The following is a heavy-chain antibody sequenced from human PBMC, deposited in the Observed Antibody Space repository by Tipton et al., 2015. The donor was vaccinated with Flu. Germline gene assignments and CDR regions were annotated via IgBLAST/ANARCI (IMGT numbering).Heavy chain of an antibody. V-gene: IGHV3-74*03. D-gene: IGHD1-26*01. J-gene: IGHJ4*02. CDR1: GYAFSTHG. CDR2: VNSLGGET. Sequence: GSLRLSCAAAGYAFSTHGMHWVRQAPGEGLVWVARVNSLGGETTYAGSVKGRFTISRDNSKDMLYLQMNSLRAEDTAVFYCAKSGGFDSWNQGALVIVSS. CDR3: AKSGGFDS.